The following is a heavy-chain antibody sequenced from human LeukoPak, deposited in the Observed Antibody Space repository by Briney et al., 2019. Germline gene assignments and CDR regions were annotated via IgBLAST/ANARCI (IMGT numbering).Heavy chain of an antibody. CDR2: IYYSGST. Sequence: SKTLSLTCTVSGGSISSGDYYWSWIRQPPGKGLEWIGYIYYSGSTYYNPSLKSRVTISVDTSKNQFSLKLSSVTAADTAVYYCARVAVRGSNFDYWGQGTLVTVSS. CDR1: GGSISSGDYY. V-gene: IGHV4-30-4*01. CDR3: ARVAVRGSNFDY. D-gene: IGHD3-10*01. J-gene: IGHJ4*02.